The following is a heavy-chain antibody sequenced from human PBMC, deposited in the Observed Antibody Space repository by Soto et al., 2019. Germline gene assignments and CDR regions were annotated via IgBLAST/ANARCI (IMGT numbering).Heavy chain of an antibody. Sequence: GGSLRLSCAASGFTFSSYAMHWVRQAPGKGLEWVAVISYDGSNKYYADSVKGRFTISRDNSKNTLYLQMNSLRAEDTAVYYCARDYYDSSGYVDYWGQGTLVTVSS. CDR1: GFTFSSYA. D-gene: IGHD3-22*01. CDR2: ISYDGSNK. CDR3: ARDYYDSSGYVDY. J-gene: IGHJ4*02. V-gene: IGHV3-30-3*01.